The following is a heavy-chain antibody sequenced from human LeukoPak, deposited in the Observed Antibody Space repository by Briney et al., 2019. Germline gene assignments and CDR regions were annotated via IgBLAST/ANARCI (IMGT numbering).Heavy chain of an antibody. D-gene: IGHD6-13*01. J-gene: IGHJ4*02. CDR1: GLTFSYYD. Sequence: GGPLRLSCAASGLTFSYYDMICLRRAPGKRKERISYVSDSGSTKYYADSVKGRFTISRDNDKNSLLLQMDSLRVEDTAMYYYAREMGSTWSATFDYWGQGILVIVSS. CDR2: VSDSGSTK. V-gene: IGHV3-11*01. CDR3: AREMGSTWSATFDY.